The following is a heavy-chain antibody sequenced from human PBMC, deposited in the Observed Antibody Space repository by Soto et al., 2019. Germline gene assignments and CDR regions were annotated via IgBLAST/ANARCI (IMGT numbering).Heavy chain of an antibody. D-gene: IGHD3-22*01. J-gene: IGHJ3*02. V-gene: IGHV1-69*13. CDR3: ARAPRGVYYDSSGYRAFDI. Sequence: RASVKVSCKASGGTFSSYAISWVRQAPGQGLEWMGGIIPIFGTANYAQKFQGRVTITADESTSTAYMELSSLRSEDTAVYYCARAPRGVYYDSSGYRAFDIWGQGTMVTVSS. CDR2: IIPIFGTA. CDR1: GGTFSSYA.